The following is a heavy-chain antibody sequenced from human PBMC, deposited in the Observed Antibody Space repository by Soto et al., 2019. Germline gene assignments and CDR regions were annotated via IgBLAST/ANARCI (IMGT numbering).Heavy chain of an antibody. J-gene: IGHJ3*02. CDR2: IYPGDSDT. V-gene: IGHV5-51*01. CDR1: GYSFTSYW. Sequence: GESLKISCKGSGYSFTSYWIGWERQMPGKGLEWMGIIYPGDSDTRYSPSFQGQVTISADKSISTAYLQWSSLKASDTAMYYCARGYYYDTSGYLPDAFDIWGQGTMVTVSS. D-gene: IGHD3-22*01. CDR3: ARGYYYDTSGYLPDAFDI.